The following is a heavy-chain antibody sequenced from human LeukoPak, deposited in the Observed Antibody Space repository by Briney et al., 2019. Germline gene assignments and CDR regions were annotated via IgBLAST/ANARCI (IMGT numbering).Heavy chain of an antibody. D-gene: IGHD6-13*01. CDR2: ISSSSSTI. V-gene: IGHV3-48*04. CDR1: GFTSSSYS. J-gene: IGHJ4*02. Sequence: GGSLRLSCAASGFTSSSYSMNWVRQAPGKGLEWVSYISSSSSTIYYADSVKGRFTISRDNAKNSLYLQMNSLRAEDTAVYYCARGSAAAGTYFDYWGQGTLVTVSS. CDR3: ARGSAAAGTYFDY.